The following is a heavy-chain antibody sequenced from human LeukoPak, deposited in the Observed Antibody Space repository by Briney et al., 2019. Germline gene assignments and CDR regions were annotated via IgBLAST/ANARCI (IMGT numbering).Heavy chain of an antibody. CDR3: ATNSSGYCSGGSCYQVSDY. Sequence: SETLSLTCAVSGGSLSSNNWWSWVRQPPGKGLEWIGEIYHSGSTNYNPSLKSRVTISVDKSKKQFSLKLSSVTAADTAVDYCATNSSGYCSGGSCYQVSDYWGQGTLVTVSS. J-gene: IGHJ4*02. CDR2: IYHSGST. D-gene: IGHD2-15*01. V-gene: IGHV4-4*02. CDR1: GGSLSSNNW.